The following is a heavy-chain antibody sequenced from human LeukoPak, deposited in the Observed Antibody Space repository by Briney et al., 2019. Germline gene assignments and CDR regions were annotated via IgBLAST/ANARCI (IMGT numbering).Heavy chain of an antibody. CDR2: IYYSGST. CDR1: GGSISSYY. D-gene: IGHD6-6*01. CDR3: ARPFSSSSECDAFDI. V-gene: IGHV4-59*01. Sequence: SETLSLTCTVSGGSISSYYWSWIRQPPGKGLEWIGYIYYSGSTNYNPSLRSRVTISVDTSKNQFSLKLSSVTAADTAVYYCARPFSSSSECDAFDIWGQGTMVTVSS. J-gene: IGHJ3*02.